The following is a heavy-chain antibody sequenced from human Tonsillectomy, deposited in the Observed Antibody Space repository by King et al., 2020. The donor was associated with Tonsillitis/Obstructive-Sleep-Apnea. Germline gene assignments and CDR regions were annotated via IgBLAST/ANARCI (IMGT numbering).Heavy chain of an antibody. J-gene: IGHJ2*01. V-gene: IGHV4-39*01. Sequence: QLQESGPGLVKPSETLSLRCTVSGGSMTGRGYYWGWIRQPPGKGLEWIGSIYYSGSTYYNPSFKSRVTISVDTSKNQFSLKLSSVTAADTALYYCARHPPEVAGYFDLWGRGTLVTVSS. CDR3: ARHPPEVAGYFDL. CDR2: IYYSGST. D-gene: IGHD1-14*01. CDR1: GGSMTGRGYY.